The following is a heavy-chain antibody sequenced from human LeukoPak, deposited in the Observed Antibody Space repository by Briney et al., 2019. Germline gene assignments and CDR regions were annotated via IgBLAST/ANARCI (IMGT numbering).Heavy chain of an antibody. V-gene: IGHV3-74*01. CDR1: GFTFSSYW. CDR2: INSDGSST. Sequence: GGSLRLSCAASGFTFSSYWMHWVRQAPGKGLVWVSRINSDGSSTYYADSVKGRFTISRDNAKNTLYLQMNSLRAEDTAVYYCARDYYDSSYYYYMDVWGKGTTVTISS. J-gene: IGHJ6*03. CDR3: ARDYYDSSYYYYMDV. D-gene: IGHD3-22*01.